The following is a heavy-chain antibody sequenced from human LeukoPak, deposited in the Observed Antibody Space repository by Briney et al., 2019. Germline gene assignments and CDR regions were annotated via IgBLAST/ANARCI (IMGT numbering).Heavy chain of an antibody. J-gene: IGHJ5*02. CDR3: ARGRATVTTHWVDP. V-gene: IGHV1-8*01. CDR2: MNPNSGNT. CDR1: GYPFSNYD. D-gene: IGHD4-11*01. Sequence: VASVKVSCKASGYPFSNYDINWVRQATGQGLEWMGWMNPNSGNTDYAQKFQGRVTITRNTSISTAYMELSNLRSEDTAVYYCARGRATVTTHWVDPWGQGTLVTVSS.